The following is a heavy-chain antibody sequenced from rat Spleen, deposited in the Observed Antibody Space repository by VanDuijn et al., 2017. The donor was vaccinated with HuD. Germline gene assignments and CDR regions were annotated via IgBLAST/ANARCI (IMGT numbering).Heavy chain of an antibody. J-gene: IGHJ2*01. CDR3: VREERGVDY. V-gene: IGHV4-2*01. Sequence: EVKLVESGGGLVQPGRSLKLSCAASGFNFNDYWLGWVRQAPGKGLEWIAEINKDSSTIKYSPSLKDKLTISRDNAQNTLYLQMSKLGSEDTAIYYCVREERGVDYWGQGVMVTVSS. CDR2: INKDSSTI. CDR1: GFNFNDYW.